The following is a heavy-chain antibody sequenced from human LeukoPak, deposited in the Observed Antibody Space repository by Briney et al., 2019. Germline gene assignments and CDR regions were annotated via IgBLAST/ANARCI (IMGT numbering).Heavy chain of an antibody. CDR2: ISSSSSDI. V-gene: IGHV3-21*04. J-gene: IGHJ4*02. D-gene: IGHD2-21*02. Sequence: GGSLRVSCAASGFSFSSYCMNWVRQAPGKGLEWVSSISSSSSDIYYADSLKGRITISRDNANNSVHLQMNGLTAEDTAVYYWAEGNSVVVVTAIGYWGQGTLVNVSS. CDR1: GFSFSSYC. CDR3: AEGNSVVVVTAIGY.